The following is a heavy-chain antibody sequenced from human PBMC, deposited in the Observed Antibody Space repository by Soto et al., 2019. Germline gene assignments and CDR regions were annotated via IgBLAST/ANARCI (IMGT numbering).Heavy chain of an antibody. CDR1: GITFSGYS. CDR3: ARGGPYSNSPLDY. CDR2: INSDESST. V-gene: IGHV3-74*01. Sequence: GGSLRLSCAASGITFSGYSMHWVRQAPGKGLVWVSQINSDESSTSYADSVKGRFTISRDNAKNTVWLQMNGLRAEDTAVYYCARGGPYSNSPLDYWGQGTLVTVSS. J-gene: IGHJ4*02. D-gene: IGHD6-6*01.